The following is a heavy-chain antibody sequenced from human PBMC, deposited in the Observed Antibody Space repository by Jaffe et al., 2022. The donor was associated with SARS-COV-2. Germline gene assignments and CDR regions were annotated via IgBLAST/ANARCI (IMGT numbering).Heavy chain of an antibody. Sequence: QLQLQESGSGLVKPSQTLSLTCAVSGGSISSGGYSWSWIRQPPGKGLEWIGYIYHSGSTYYNPSLKSRVTISVDRSKNQFSLKLSSVTAADTAVYYCARAIPEGRGLFISHFDYWGQGTLVTVSS. D-gene: IGHD3-10*01. CDR1: GGSISSGGYS. J-gene: IGHJ4*02. CDR2: IYHSGST. CDR3: ARAIPEGRGLFISHFDY. V-gene: IGHV4-30-2*01.